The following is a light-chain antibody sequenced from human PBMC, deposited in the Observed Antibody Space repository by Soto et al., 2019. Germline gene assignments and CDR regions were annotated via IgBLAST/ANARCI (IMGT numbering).Light chain of an antibody. CDR1: QSVSNNY. CDR2: GSS. J-gene: IGKJ2*01. V-gene: IGKV3-20*01. CDR3: QQYGSSPPYT. Sequence: EVVLTQSPGTLSLSPGERATLSCRASQSVSNNYFAWYQQKPGQAPRLLIFGSSDRATGIPDRFSGSGSGADGALTISRLEPEDVAVYYCQQYGSSPPYTFGQGTKLEIK.